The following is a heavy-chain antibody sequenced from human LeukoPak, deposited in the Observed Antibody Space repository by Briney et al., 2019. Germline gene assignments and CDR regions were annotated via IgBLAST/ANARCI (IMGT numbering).Heavy chain of an antibody. Sequence: PSETLSLTCTVSGGSISSGGYYWSWIRQHPGKGLEWIGYIYYSGSTYYNPSLKSRVTISVDTSKNQFSLKLSSVTAADTAVYYCARGSSINYYMDVWGKGTTATVSS. CDR3: ARGSSINYYMDV. CDR1: GGSISSGGYY. J-gene: IGHJ6*03. V-gene: IGHV4-31*03. CDR2: IYYSGST. D-gene: IGHD2-2*01.